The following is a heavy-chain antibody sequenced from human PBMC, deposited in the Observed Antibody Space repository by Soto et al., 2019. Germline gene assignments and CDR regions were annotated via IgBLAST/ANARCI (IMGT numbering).Heavy chain of an antibody. V-gene: IGHV1-3*01. J-gene: IGHJ6*02. CDR2: INSGNGNT. CDR3: ASSPSVSYDTLTGYYSYYYYALDV. Sequence: ASVKVSCKASGYTFTSYVMHWVRQAPGQRLEWMGWINSGNGNTTYPQNFQGRVTITRDTSASTAYMELSSLRSEDTAVYYCASSPSVSYDTLTGYYSYYYYALDVWGQGTTVTVSS. CDR1: GYTFTSYV. D-gene: IGHD3-9*01.